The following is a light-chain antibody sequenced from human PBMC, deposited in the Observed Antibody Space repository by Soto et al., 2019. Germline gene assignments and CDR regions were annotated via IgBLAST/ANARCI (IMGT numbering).Light chain of an antibody. CDR2: EVN. V-gene: IGLV2-14*01. Sequence: QSALTQPASVSGSPGQSITISCTGTSSDVGGYNYVSWYQQHPGKAPKLMIYEVNSRPSGVSNRFSGSKSGNTASLTISGLQAEDEADYYCSSYTSSDTLYVFGSGTKVTVL. CDR3: SSYTSSDTLYV. J-gene: IGLJ1*01. CDR1: SSDVGGYNY.